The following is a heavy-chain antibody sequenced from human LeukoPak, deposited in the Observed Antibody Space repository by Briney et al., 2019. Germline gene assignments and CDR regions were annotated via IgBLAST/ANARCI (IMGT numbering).Heavy chain of an antibody. D-gene: IGHD3-22*01. V-gene: IGHV3-66*03. CDR2: IYSSVT. CDR3: AKAGGYDSSGYRTFDY. CDR1: GFTISSNS. J-gene: IGHJ4*02. Sequence: GGSLRLSCTVSGFTISSNSMSWVRQAPGKGLEWVSFIYSSVTHYSDSVKGRFTISRDNSKNTLYLQMNSLRAEDTAMYYCAKAGGYDSSGYRTFDYWGQGTLVTVSS.